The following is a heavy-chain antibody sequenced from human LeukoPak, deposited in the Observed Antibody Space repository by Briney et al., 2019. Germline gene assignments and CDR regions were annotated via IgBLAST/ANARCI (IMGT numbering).Heavy chain of an antibody. CDR2: IYYTGSA. D-gene: IGHD2-15*01. Sequence: SETLSLTCTVSGGSISSGGYYWSWIRQHPGKGLEWIGYIYYTGSAYYNPSLKSRVSISVDTSKNQFSLKLSSVTAADTAVYYCARGSEVFDYWGQGTLVTVSS. CDR3: ARGSEVFDY. V-gene: IGHV4-31*03. CDR1: GGSISSGGYY. J-gene: IGHJ4*02.